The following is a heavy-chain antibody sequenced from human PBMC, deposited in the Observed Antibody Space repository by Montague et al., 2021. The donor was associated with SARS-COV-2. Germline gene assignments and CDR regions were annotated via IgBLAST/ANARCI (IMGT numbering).Heavy chain of an antibody. Sequence: SLRLSCAASGFTVSSNYMSWVRQAPGKGLEWVSVIYSGGSTYYAXSVXGRFTISRDNSKNTLYLQMNSLRAEDTAVYYCARDQRRYGSGSYYGPHYYYGMDVWGQGTTVTVSS. CDR3: ARDQRRYGSGSYYGPHYYYGMDV. CDR2: IYSGGST. D-gene: IGHD3-10*01. V-gene: IGHV3-66*02. CDR1: GFTVSSNY. J-gene: IGHJ6*02.